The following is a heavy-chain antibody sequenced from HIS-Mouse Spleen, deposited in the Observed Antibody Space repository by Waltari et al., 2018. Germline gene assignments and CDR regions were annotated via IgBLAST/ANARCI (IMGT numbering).Heavy chain of an antibody. CDR3: AHSRNWGCGY. CDR1: GVSLSTSGVG. D-gene: IGHD7-27*01. V-gene: IGHV2-5*02. J-gene: IGHJ4*02. CDR2: IYWDDGK. Sequence: QITLKESGPTLVKPTQPLTLTCTFSGVSLSTSGVGVGWIRQPPGKALEWVALIYWDDGKRCRPYLKRRLTSTKGTPKNQVVLTMTNMDPVETATYYCAHSRNWGCGYWGQGTLVTVSS.